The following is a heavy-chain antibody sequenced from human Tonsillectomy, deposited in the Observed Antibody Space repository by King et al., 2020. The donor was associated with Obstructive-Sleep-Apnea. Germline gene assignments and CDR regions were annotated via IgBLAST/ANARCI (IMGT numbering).Heavy chain of an antibody. V-gene: IGHV3-48*01. CDR1: GFTFSSYS. Sequence: VQLVESGGGLVQPGGSLRLSCAASGFTFSSYSMNWVRQAPGKGLEWVSYISSSSSTIYYADSVKGRFTISRENAKNSLYLQMNSLRAEDTAVYYCARPRGGDYDILTGYYVSYYYGMDVWGQGTTVTVSS. D-gene: IGHD3-9*01. CDR3: ARPRGGDYDILTGYYVSYYYGMDV. J-gene: IGHJ6*02. CDR2: ISSSSSTI.